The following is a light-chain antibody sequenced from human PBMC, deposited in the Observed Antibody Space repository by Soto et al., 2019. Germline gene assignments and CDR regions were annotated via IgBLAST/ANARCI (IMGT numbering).Light chain of an antibody. CDR1: QTIDSW. CDR3: LQDYRYPPWT. J-gene: IGKJ1*01. V-gene: IGKV1-5*03. Sequence: DIQMTQSPSTLSASVGDRVTITCRASQTIDSWLAWYQQRPGKPPNLLIYKASTLASGVPSRFSGSGSGTDFTLTISSLQPEDFATYYCLQDYRYPPWTFGQGTKVDIK. CDR2: KAS.